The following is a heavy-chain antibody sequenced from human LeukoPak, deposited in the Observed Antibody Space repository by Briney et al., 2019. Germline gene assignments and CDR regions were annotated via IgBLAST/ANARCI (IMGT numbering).Heavy chain of an antibody. CDR3: ARGPTTVTTEYFDY. J-gene: IGHJ4*02. V-gene: IGHV4-4*07. CDR1: GGSISSYY. CDR2: IYTSGST. Sequence: SETLSLTCTVSGGSISSYYWSWIRQPAGKGLEWIGRIYTSGSTNYNPSLKSRVTMSVDTSKNQFSLKLSSVTAADTAVYYCARGPTTVTTEYFDYWGQGNLVTVSS. D-gene: IGHD4-17*01.